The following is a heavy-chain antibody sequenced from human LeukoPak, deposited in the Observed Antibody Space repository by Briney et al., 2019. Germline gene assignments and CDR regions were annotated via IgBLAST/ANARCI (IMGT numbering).Heavy chain of an antibody. Sequence: PGGSLRLSCAASGFTFSTYSVNWVRQAPGKGLEWVGRIKSKTDGGTTDYAAPVKGRFTISRDDSKDTLYLQMNSLKTEDTAVYYCTTEIPVYYYDSSGYRFDYWGQGTLVTVSS. V-gene: IGHV3-15*07. J-gene: IGHJ4*02. D-gene: IGHD3-22*01. CDR2: IKSKTDGGTT. CDR3: TTEIPVYYYDSSGYRFDY. CDR1: GFTFSTYS.